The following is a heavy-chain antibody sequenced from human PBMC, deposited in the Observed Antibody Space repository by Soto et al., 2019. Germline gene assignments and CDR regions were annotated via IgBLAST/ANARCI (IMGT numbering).Heavy chain of an antibody. V-gene: IGHV3-33*01. CDR2: VWYGGDIK. CDR3: ARGGHSTSWYRLEAYFFDS. J-gene: IGHJ4*02. D-gene: IGHD6-13*01. CDR1: GFTFTSYG. Sequence: GGSLRLSCEASGFTFTSYGMHWVRQAPGRGLERVAVVWYGGDIKYFADSVKGRSTIYTDNSKNMVYLQMNSLRAEDTAVYYCARGGHSTSWYRLEAYFFDSWGEGTLVTVSS.